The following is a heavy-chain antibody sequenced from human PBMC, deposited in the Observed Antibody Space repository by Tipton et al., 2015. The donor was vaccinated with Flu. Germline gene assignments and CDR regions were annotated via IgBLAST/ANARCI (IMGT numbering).Heavy chain of an antibody. V-gene: IGHV4-38-2*01. Sequence: LRLSCAVSGFSISSDYYWGWIRQPPGKGLEWIGNIHHSGSKYYNPSLNSRGTISGDTSKNQFSLKLRSVTAADTAVYYFATWGYSSGREFDYWGQGTLVTVSS. D-gene: IGHD6-19*01. J-gene: IGHJ4*02. CDR3: ATWGYSSGREFDY. CDR1: GFSISSDYY. CDR2: IHHSGSK.